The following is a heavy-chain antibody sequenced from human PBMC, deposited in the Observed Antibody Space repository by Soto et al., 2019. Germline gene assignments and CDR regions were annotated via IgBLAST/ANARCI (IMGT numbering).Heavy chain of an antibody. J-gene: IGHJ6*03. CDR1: GGSISSSSYS. Sequence: QLQLQESGPGLVKPSETLSLTCTVSGGSISSSSYSWGWIRQPPGKGLEWIGSIYYSGSTYYNPSLKSRVTISVDTSKNQFSLKLSSVTAADTAVYYCVMTTVRFYYYYYMDVWGKGTTVTVSS. V-gene: IGHV4-39*01. CDR3: VMTTVRFYYYYYMDV. D-gene: IGHD4-4*01. CDR2: IYYSGST.